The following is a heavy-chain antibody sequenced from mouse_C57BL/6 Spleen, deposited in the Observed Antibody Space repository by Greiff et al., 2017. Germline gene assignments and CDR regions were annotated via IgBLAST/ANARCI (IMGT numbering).Heavy chain of an antibody. CDR1: GYTFTSYW. CDR3: ARSDYYGLDY. V-gene: IGHV1-64*01. J-gene: IGHJ2*01. D-gene: IGHD1-1*01. Sequence: QVQLQQPGAELVKPGASVTLSCKASGYTFTSYWMHWVKQRPGQGLEWIGMIHPNSGSTNYNEKFKSKATLTVDKSSSTAYMQLSSLTSEDSAVYYCARSDYYGLDYWGQGTTLTVSS. CDR2: IHPNSGST.